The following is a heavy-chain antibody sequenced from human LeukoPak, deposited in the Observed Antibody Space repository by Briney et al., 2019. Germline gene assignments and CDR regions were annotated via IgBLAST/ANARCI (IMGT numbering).Heavy chain of an antibody. J-gene: IGHJ5*02. CDR2: IYYSGST. V-gene: IGHV4-59*01. CDR3: ARKQEYSGWFDP. D-gene: IGHD2-15*01. Sequence: SETLSLTCTVSGGSISSYYWSWIRQPPGKGLEWIGYIYYSGSTNYNPSLRSRVTISVDTSKNQFSLKLSSVTAADTAVYYCARKQEYSGWFDPWGQGTLVTVSS. CDR1: GGSISSYY.